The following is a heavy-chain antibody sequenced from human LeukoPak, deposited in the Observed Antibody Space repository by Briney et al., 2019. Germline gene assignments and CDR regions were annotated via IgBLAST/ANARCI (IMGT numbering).Heavy chain of an antibody. V-gene: IGHV3-21*01. CDR1: GFTFSSYS. D-gene: IGHD6-13*01. CDR2: ISSSSSYI. Sequence: SGGSLRLSCAASGFTFSSYSMNWVRQALGKGLEWVSSISSSSSYIYYADSVKGRFTISRDNAKNSLYLQMNSLRAEDTAVYYCARVYYSSSYDYWYFDLWGRGTLVTVSS. J-gene: IGHJ2*01. CDR3: ARVYYSSSYDYWYFDL.